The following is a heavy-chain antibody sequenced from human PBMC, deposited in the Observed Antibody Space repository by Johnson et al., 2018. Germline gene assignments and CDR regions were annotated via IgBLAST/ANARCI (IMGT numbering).Heavy chain of an antibody. CDR1: GFTVSSNY. CDR3: AGLVVVAANDAVDI. D-gene: IGHD2-15*01. Sequence: VQLVQSGGGLVQPGGSLRLSCAASGFTVSSNYMSWVRQAPGKGLEWVSVIYSGGSTYYADSVKGRFTISRGNSKNTLYLQMNSLRAEDTAVYYCAGLVVVAANDAVDIWGQGTMVTVSS. V-gene: IGHV3-66*02. J-gene: IGHJ3*02. CDR2: IYSGGST.